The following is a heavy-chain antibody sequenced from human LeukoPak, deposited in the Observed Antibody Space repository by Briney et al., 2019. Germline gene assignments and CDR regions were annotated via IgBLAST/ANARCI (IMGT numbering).Heavy chain of an antibody. Sequence: PSETLSLTCTVSGGSISSYYWSWIRQPAGKGLEWIGRIHTSGSTDYNPSLKSRVTMSVDTSKNQFSLKLSSVTAADTAVYYCARDAFLGIGVAVNWFDHWGQGTRVTVSS. CDR3: ARDAFLGIGVAVNWFDH. CDR2: IHTSGST. D-gene: IGHD6-19*01. CDR1: GGSISSYY. V-gene: IGHV4-4*07. J-gene: IGHJ5*02.